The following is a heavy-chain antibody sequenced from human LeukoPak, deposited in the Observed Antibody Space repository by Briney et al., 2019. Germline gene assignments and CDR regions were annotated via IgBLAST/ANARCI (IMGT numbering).Heavy chain of an antibody. D-gene: IGHD5-24*01. CDR2: IKQDGSEK. V-gene: IGHV3-7*03. J-gene: IGHJ4*02. CDR3: ASSDGYNLSELDY. CDR1: GFTFSSFW. Sequence: GGSLRLSCAASGFTFSSFWMSWVRQAPGKGLEWVANIKQDGSEKYYVDSVKGRFTISRDNAKNSLYLQMNSLRVEDTAVYYCASSDGYNLSELDYWGQGTLVTVSS.